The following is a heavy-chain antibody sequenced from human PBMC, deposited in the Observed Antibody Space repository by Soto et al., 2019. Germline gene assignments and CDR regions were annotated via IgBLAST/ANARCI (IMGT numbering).Heavy chain of an antibody. Sequence: GGSLRLSCAASGFTFSSYGMHWVRQAPGKGLEWVAVIWYDGSNKYYADSVKGRFTISRDNSKNTLYLQMSSLRAEDTAVYYCARGVVPLYYYYGLDVWGQGTTVTVSS. CDR1: GFTFSSYG. CDR3: ARGVVPLYYYYGLDV. CDR2: IWYDGSNK. V-gene: IGHV3-33*01. J-gene: IGHJ6*02. D-gene: IGHD2-15*01.